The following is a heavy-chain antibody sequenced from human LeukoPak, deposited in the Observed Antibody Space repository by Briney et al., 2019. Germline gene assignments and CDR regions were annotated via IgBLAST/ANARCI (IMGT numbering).Heavy chain of an antibody. CDR1: GGSISSSSYY. J-gene: IGHJ4*02. CDR3: ASRHDYGDY. Sequence: SETLSLTCTVPGGSISSSSYYWGWIRQPPGKGLEWIGSIYYSGSTYYNPSLKSRVTISVDTSKNQFSLKLSSVTAADTAVYYCASRHDYGDYWGQGTLVTVSS. V-gene: IGHV4-39*01. CDR2: IYYSGST.